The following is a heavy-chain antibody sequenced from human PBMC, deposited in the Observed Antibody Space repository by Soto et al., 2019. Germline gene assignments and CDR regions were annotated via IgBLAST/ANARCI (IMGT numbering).Heavy chain of an antibody. V-gene: IGHV4-34*01. CDR2: INHSGST. J-gene: IGHJ4*02. CDR3: ARDKITGLFDY. CDR1: GGSFSGYY. Sequence: SETLSLTCAVYGGSFSGYYWTWIRQPPGTGLEWIGEINHSGSTNYNPSLKSRVNISEDTSKNQFSLKLTSVTAADTAVYYCARDKITGLFDYWGQGTLVT. D-gene: IGHD2-8*02.